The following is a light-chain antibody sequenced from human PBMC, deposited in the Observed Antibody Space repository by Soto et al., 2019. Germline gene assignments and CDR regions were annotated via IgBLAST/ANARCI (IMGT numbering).Light chain of an antibody. V-gene: IGKV3-20*01. CDR3: QQYGSSPRT. CDR2: GAS. Sequence: EIVLTQSPGTLSLSPGERATLSCRASQSVSSSYLAWYQQKPGQAPRLLIYGASRRATGIPDRFSGSGSGTEFTLTISSLEPEDFAVYYCQQYGSSPRTFGQGTKVEIK. CDR1: QSVSSSY. J-gene: IGKJ1*01.